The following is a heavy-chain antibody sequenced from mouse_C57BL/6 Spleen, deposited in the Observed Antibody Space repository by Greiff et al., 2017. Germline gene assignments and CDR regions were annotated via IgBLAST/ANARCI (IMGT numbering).Heavy chain of an antibody. J-gene: IGHJ3*01. V-gene: IGHV14-4*01. Sequence: VQLMQSGAELVRPGASVKLSCTASGFNIKDDYMPWVKQRPEQGLEWIGWIDPENGDTDYASKFQGKVTITEDTTSNTAYLQLSSLTSEDTAVCYCTTITAVVAQFAYWGQGTLVTVSA. CDR2: IDPENGDT. D-gene: IGHD1-1*01. CDR1: GFNIKDDY. CDR3: TTITAVVAQFAY.